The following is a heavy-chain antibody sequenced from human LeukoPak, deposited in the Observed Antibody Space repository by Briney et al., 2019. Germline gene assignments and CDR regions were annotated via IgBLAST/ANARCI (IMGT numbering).Heavy chain of an antibody. CDR2: IYTSGST. CDR3: ARDISGYDPVYFDY. J-gene: IGHJ4*02. CDR1: GGSISSYY. D-gene: IGHD5-12*01. Sequence: SETLSLTCTVSGGSISSYYWSWIRQSAGKGLEWIGRIYTSGSTNYNPSLKSRVTMSVDTSKNQFSLKLSSVTAADTAVYYCARDISGYDPVYFDYWGQGTLVTVSS. V-gene: IGHV4-4*07.